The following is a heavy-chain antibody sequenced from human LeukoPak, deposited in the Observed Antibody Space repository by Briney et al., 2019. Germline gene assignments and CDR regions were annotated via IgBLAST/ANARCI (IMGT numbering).Heavy chain of an antibody. V-gene: IGHV1-69*06. D-gene: IGHD2-2*01. CDR3: ARVRDIVVVPAAPPRYYFDY. J-gene: IGHJ4*02. CDR1: GGTFSSYA. CDR2: IIPIFGTA. Sequence: GASVKVSCKASGGTFSSYAISWVRQAPGQGLEWMGGIIPIFGTANYAQKFQGRVTITADKSTSTAYMELSSLRSEDTAVYYCARVRDIVVVPAAPPRYYFDYWGQGTLVTVSS.